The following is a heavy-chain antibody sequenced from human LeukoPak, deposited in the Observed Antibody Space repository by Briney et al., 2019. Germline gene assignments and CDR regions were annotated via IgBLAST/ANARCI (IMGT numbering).Heavy chain of an antibody. CDR2: ISSGSSYI. D-gene: IGHD2-2*01. J-gene: IGHJ4*02. V-gene: IGHV3-21*01. CDR1: RFTFSSYS. Sequence: GGSLRLSCAASRFTFSSYSMNWVRQAPGKGLEWVSSISSGSSYIYYADSVKGRFTISRDNAKNSLYLQMNSLRAEDTAVYYCARDYCSSSSCDLYYFDYWGQGTLVTVSS. CDR3: ARDYCSSSSCDLYYFDY.